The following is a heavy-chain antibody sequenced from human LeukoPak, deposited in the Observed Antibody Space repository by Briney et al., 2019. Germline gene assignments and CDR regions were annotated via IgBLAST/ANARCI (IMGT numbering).Heavy chain of an antibody. CDR2: INANSGGT. CDR1: GYTFSGSY. CDR3: ARDPIAAAGMLSYFDY. J-gene: IGHJ4*02. Sequence: ASVKVSCKASGYTFSGSYMHWVRQAPGQGLEWMGWINANSGGTNSAQKFQGRVTMTRDTSISTAYMELSSLRSDDTAVYYCARDPIAAAGMLSYFDYWGLGTLVTVSS. D-gene: IGHD6-13*01. V-gene: IGHV1-2*02.